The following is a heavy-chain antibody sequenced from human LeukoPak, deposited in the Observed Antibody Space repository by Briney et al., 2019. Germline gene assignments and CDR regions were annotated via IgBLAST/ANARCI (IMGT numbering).Heavy chain of an antibody. V-gene: IGHV1-18*01. CDR2: ISAYNGNT. CDR3: ARSEYYGSGSYYIIVY. J-gene: IGHJ4*02. Sequence: GASVEVSCKASGYTFTSYGISWVRQAPGQGLEWMGWISAYNGNTNYAQKLQGRVTMTTDTSTSTAYMELRSLRSDDTAVYYCARSEYYGSGSYYIIVYWGQGTLVTVSS. D-gene: IGHD3-10*01. CDR1: GYTFTSYG.